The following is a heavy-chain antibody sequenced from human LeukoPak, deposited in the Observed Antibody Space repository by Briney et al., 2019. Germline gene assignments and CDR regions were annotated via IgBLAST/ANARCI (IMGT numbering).Heavy chain of an antibody. J-gene: IGHJ4*02. CDR2: INHSGST. CDR3: AGERPPPVGYCSSTSCSGGY. CDR1: GGSFSGYY. Sequence: SETLSLTCAVYGGSFSGYYWSWIRQPPGKGLEWIGEINHSGSTNYNPSLKSRVTISVDTSKNQFSLKLSSVTAADTAVYYCAGERPPPVGYCSSTSCSGGYWGQGTLVTVPS. V-gene: IGHV4-34*01. D-gene: IGHD2-2*01.